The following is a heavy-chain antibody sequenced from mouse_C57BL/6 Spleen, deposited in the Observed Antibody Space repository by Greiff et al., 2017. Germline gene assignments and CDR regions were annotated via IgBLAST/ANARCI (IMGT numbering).Heavy chain of an antibody. Sequence: QVQLQQSGAELVKPGASVKLSCKASGYTFTGYEINWVKQRPGQGLEWIGGIYPGDGSTNYNEKFKGKATLTGDTSSNTAYMKLHSLTSEDAAVSFCSGNSGSIAFDYWGQGTPLTVSA. J-gene: IGHJ2*01. CDR1: GYTFTGYE. CDR3: SGNSGSIAFDY. D-gene: IGHD1-1*01. CDR2: IYPGDGST. V-gene: IGHV1-85*01.